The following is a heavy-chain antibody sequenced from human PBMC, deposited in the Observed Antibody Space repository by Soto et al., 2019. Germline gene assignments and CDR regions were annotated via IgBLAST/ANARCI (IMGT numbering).Heavy chain of an antibody. D-gene: IGHD3-10*01. CDR1: GGTFSSYA. Sequence: GASGKVCCEASGGTFSSYAISWVRQAPGQGLEWMGGVIPIFGTANYAQKFEGRVTMTADEYTSTAYIELSSMRYEDTAVYYCARERDTIRDAFDIPGQGTTVPVSS. CDR3: ARERDTIRDAFDI. CDR2: VIPIFGTA. J-gene: IGHJ3*02. V-gene: IGHV1-69*13.